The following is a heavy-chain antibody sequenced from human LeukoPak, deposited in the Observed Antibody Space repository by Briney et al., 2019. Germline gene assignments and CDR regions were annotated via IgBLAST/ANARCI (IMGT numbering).Heavy chain of an antibody. D-gene: IGHD3-3*01. V-gene: IGHV3-30*02. J-gene: IGHJ4*02. Sequence: GSLRLSSAASGFTFSSYGMHWVRQAPGKGLEWVAFIRYDGSNKYYADSVKGRFTISRDNSKNTLYLQMNSLRAEDTAVYYCASAYDLWSGYYLDYWGQGTLVTVSS. CDR1: GFTFSSYG. CDR2: IRYDGSNK. CDR3: ASAYDLWSGYYLDY.